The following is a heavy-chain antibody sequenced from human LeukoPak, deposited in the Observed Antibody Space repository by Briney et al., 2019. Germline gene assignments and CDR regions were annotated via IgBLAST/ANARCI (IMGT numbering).Heavy chain of an antibody. CDR3: ARDPYCSGDSWSQY. J-gene: IGHJ4*02. D-gene: IGHD2-15*01. V-gene: IGHV3-66*02. Sequence: PGGSLRLSCAASGFTVGTSYMSWVRQPPGKGLEWVSVIFSDGSTYYADSVKGRFTISRDSSKNTLYLQMNSLGADDTAVYYCARDPYCSGDSWSQYWGQGTLVTVSS. CDR1: GFTVGTSY. CDR2: IFSDGST.